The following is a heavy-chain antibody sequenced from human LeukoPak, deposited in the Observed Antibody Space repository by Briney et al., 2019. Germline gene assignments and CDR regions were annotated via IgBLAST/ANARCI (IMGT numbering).Heavy chain of an antibody. CDR1: GGTLSSSSYY. J-gene: IGHJ5*02. CDR3: ARRKDSSPTSANWFDP. CDR2: IYHSGTT. D-gene: IGHD4-11*01. V-gene: IGHV4-39*01. Sequence: KTSETLSLTCTVSGGTLSSSSYYWDWIRQTPGKGLEWIGSIYHSGTTYYNPSLKSRVTISVDTSKNQFSLKLSSVTAADTAVYYCARRKDSSPTSANWFDPWGQGTLVTVSS.